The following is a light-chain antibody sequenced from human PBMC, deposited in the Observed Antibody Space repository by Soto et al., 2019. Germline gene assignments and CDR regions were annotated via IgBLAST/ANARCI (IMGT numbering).Light chain of an antibody. CDR2: VAS. V-gene: IGKV1-12*01. CDR3: QQAHSFPRT. Sequence: DIQMTQSPSSVSASVGDRVTITCRASQDIRNWLAWYQQKPGKAPKLLIYVASSLQSGVPSRFSGSGSGTDFTLSISRMQPEDFATYYCQQAHSFPRTFGQGTKVDIK. CDR1: QDIRNW. J-gene: IGKJ1*01.